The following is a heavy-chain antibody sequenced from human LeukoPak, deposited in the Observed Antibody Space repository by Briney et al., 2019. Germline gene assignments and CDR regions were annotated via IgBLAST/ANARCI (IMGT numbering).Heavy chain of an antibody. J-gene: IGHJ4*02. Sequence: SETLSLTCAVYGGSFSGYYWSWIRQPPGKGLEWIGEINHSGSTYYNPSLKSRVTISVDTSKNQFSLKLNSVTAADTAVYYCASEGLAVAGSFVYWGQGALVSVST. D-gene: IGHD6-19*01. CDR3: ASEGLAVAGSFVY. CDR1: GGSFSGYY. V-gene: IGHV4-34*01. CDR2: INHSGST.